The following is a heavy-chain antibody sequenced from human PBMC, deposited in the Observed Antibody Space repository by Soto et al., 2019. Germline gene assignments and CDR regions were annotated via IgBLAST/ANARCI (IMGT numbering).Heavy chain of an antibody. Sequence: ASVKVSCKASGYTFTSYDINWVRQATGQRFEWMGWINANSGNTKYAQKFQGRVTITRDTSTSTAYMELKSLRYDDTAVYYCAREGQLGYWGQGTPVTVSS. CDR1: GYTFTSYD. CDR2: INANSGNT. CDR3: AREGQLGY. D-gene: IGHD6-6*01. V-gene: IGHV1-8*01. J-gene: IGHJ4*02.